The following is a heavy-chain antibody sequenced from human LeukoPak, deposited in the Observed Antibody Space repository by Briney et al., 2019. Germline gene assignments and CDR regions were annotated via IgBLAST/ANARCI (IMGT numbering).Heavy chain of an antibody. V-gene: IGHV4-39*01. Sequence: SETLSLICIVSDGSITTNRYYWGWLRRPPGRALEWIGRVFYTGNTYYNPSLKSRVTISADTSKNQFSLKLSFVTAADTAIYYCVRHGVISVAGLDAFDVWGQGTTVTVSS. CDR2: VFYTGNT. D-gene: IGHD6-19*01. CDR1: DGSITTNRYY. CDR3: VRHGVISVAGLDAFDV. J-gene: IGHJ3*01.